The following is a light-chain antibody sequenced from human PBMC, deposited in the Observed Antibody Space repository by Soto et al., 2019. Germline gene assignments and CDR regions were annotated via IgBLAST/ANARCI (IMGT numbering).Light chain of an antibody. CDR3: QQYHSIPLT. CDR2: GAS. Sequence: EDVLTRSPGTLSLSPGERATVSCRASQSIIGSYLAWYQQTPGQAPRLLIYGASSRATGVPDRFSGSGSVTDFTLTISRLESEDFSVYYFQQYHSIPLTFGLGTKVDIK. CDR1: QSIIGSY. J-gene: IGKJ4*01. V-gene: IGKV3-20*01.